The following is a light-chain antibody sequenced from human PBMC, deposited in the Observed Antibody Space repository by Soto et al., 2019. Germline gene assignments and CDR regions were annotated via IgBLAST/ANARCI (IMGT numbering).Light chain of an antibody. Sequence: VLTQSPGTLSLSPGESATLSCRASQTVSITYLTWYQQKPGQAPRLLIFGASKRATGIPDRFSGSGSGRDFTLTISGLEPEDFAVYYCQQYNIWPLTFGGGTKVDIK. CDR2: GAS. CDR3: QQYNIWPLT. V-gene: IGKV3-20*01. CDR1: QTVSITY. J-gene: IGKJ4*01.